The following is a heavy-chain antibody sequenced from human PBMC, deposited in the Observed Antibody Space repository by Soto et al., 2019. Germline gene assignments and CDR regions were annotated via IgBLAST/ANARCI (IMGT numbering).Heavy chain of an antibody. CDR3: ARCRLYYDILTGHGGWFDP. V-gene: IGHV1-3*01. J-gene: IGHJ5*02. CDR2: INAGNGNT. D-gene: IGHD3-9*01. Sequence: ASVKVSCKASRYTFTSYAMHWVRQAPGQRLEWMGWINAGNGNTKYSQKFQGRVTITRDTSASTAYMELSSLRSEDTAVYYCARCRLYYDILTGHGGWFDPWGQGTLVTVSS. CDR1: RYTFTSYA.